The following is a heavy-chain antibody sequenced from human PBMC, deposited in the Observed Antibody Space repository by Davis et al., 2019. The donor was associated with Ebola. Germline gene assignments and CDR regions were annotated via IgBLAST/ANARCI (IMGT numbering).Heavy chain of an antibody. V-gene: IGHV3-72*01. D-gene: IGHD3-3*01. J-gene: IGHJ4*02. Sequence: PGGSLRLSYVASGFTFSDHYMDWVRQAPGKGLEWIGRSRNKPKSYTTDYVASVKGRFTISRDDSKNSLYLQMNSLKTEDTAIYYCVRLRRSEAYPYDDWGQGTLVTVSS. CDR1: GFTFSDHY. CDR3: VRLRRSEAYPYDD. CDR2: SRNKPKSYTT.